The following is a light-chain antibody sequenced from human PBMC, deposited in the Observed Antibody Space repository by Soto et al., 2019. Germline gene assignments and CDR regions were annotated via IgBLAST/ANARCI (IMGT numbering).Light chain of an antibody. Sequence: EIVLTQSPGTLSLSPGERVTLSCRASQSVSSEYLAWYQQKPGQAPRLLIYATSSRATGIPDRFHGSGSGRDFTVTICRVVHEDFAVAYCQQYANPFSPRYSFGQGTKLEIQ. V-gene: IGKV3-20*01. CDR2: ATS. CDR1: QSVSSEY. J-gene: IGKJ2*03. CDR3: QQYANPFSPRYS.